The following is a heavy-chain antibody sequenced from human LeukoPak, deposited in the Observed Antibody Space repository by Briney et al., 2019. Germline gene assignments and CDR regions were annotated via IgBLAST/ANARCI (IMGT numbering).Heavy chain of an antibody. CDR3: ARHVVLGRSNYYTGIMNY. Sequence: ASVKASCKASGYTFTSYGISWVRQAPGQGLEWMGWISAYNGNTNYGQKFQGRVTMTTDTSTSTAYMELTSLRSDDTAVYYCARHVVLGRSNYYTGIMNYWGQGALVTVSS. J-gene: IGHJ4*02. CDR1: GYTFTSYG. CDR2: ISAYNGNT. D-gene: IGHD3-3*01. V-gene: IGHV1-18*01.